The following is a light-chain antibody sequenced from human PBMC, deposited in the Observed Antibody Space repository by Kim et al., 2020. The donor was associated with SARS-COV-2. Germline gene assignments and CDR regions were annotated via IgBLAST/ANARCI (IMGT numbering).Light chain of an antibody. V-gene: IGKV1-33*01. CDR3: QQYDNLPYT. CDR1: QDISNY. Sequence: DIQMTQSPSSLSASVGDRVTITCQASQDISNYLNWYQQKPGKAPKLLIYDASNLETGVPSRFSGSGSGTDFTFTISSLQPEDIATYYCQQYDNLPYTFGQGTMLEI. CDR2: DAS. J-gene: IGKJ2*01.